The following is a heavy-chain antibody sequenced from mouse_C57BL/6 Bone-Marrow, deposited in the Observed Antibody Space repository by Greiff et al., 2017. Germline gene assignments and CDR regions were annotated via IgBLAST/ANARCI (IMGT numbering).Heavy chain of an antibody. Sequence: EVKLMESGGGLVKPGGSLKLSCAASGFTFSDYGMHWVRQAPEKGLEWVAYISSGSSTIYSADTVKGRFTISRANAKNTLFLQMTSLRSEDTAMYYCARPITTVVATYWYCDVWGTGTTVTVSS. D-gene: IGHD1-1*01. V-gene: IGHV5-17*01. CDR1: GFTFSDYG. CDR2: ISSGSSTI. J-gene: IGHJ1*03. CDR3: ARPITTVVATYWYCDV.